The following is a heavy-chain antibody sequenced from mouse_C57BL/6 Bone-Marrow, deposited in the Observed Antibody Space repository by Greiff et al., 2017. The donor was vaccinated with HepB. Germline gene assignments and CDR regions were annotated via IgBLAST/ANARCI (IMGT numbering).Heavy chain of an antibody. CDR1: GYTFTSYW. V-gene: IGHV1-52*01. CDR2: IDPSDSET. J-gene: IGHJ1*03. Sequence: QVQLQQPGAELVRPGSSVKLSCKASGYTFTSYWMHWVKQSPRQGLEWIGNIDPSDSETHYNQKFKDKATLTVDKSSSTAYMQLSSLTSEDSAVYYGARWGTTVDWYFDVWGTGTTVTVSS. CDR3: ARWGTTVDWYFDV. D-gene: IGHD1-1*01.